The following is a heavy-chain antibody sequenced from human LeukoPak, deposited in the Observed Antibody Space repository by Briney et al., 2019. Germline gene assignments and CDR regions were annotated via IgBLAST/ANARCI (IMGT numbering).Heavy chain of an antibody. CDR2: ITNSSNSK. CDR1: GFTFISYS. CDR3: ARDLNREDFDY. J-gene: IGHJ4*02. V-gene: IGHV3-48*01. Sequence: PGRSLRLSRSPSGFTFISYSMNSGPQAPGKGLEWVSYITNSSNSKSYEDSVKGRFTISRDNSNDTLYLQMNSLRVEDTAVYYCARDLNREDFDYWGQGTLVAVSS. D-gene: IGHD1-14*01.